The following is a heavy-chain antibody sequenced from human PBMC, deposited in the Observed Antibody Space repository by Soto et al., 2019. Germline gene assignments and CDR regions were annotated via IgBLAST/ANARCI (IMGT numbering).Heavy chain of an antibody. CDR3: ARHLEYSSSWGKYGMDV. D-gene: IGHD6-6*01. J-gene: IGHJ6*02. CDR1: GGSISSSSYY. Sequence: SETLSLTCTVSGGSISSSSYYWGWIRQPPGKGLEWIGSIYYSGSTYYNPSLKSRVTISVDTSKNQFSLKLSSVTAADTAVYYCARHLEYSSSWGKYGMDVWGQGTTITVSS. V-gene: IGHV4-39*01. CDR2: IYYSGST.